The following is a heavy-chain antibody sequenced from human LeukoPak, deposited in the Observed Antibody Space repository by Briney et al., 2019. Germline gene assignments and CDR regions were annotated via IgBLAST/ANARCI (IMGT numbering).Heavy chain of an antibody. CDR3: AREGGPYRPLDY. CDR2: VYYSGTT. CDR1: GGSMNGYY. Sequence: SETLSLTCTVSGGSMNGYYRSWIRQTPGKGLEWIAYVYYSGTTSYNPSLKSRVTTSVDTSKNQFSLKLSSVTAADTAVYYCAREGGPYRPLDYSGQGTLVAVSS. J-gene: IGHJ4*02. V-gene: IGHV4-59*01.